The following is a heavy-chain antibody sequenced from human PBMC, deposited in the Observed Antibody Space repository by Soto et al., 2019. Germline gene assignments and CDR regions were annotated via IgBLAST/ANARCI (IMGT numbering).Heavy chain of an antibody. CDR3: ARDSPLVRGVGFDY. J-gene: IGHJ4*02. V-gene: IGHV3-74*01. CDR1: GFTIRNYW. CDR2: INGDGST. D-gene: IGHD3-10*01. Sequence: GSLRLSCAASGFTIRNYWMHWVRQVPGKGLVWVSRINGDGSTNYADSVKGRFTISSDNAKNTLYLQMNTLRVEDTAVYYCARDSPLVRGVGFDYWGPGTLVTVSS.